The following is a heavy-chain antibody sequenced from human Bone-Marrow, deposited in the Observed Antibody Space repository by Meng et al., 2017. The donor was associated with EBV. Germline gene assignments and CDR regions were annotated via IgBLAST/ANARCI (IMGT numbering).Heavy chain of an antibody. J-gene: IGHJ4*02. V-gene: IGHV4-34*01. D-gene: IGHD6-13*01. Sequence: GHLPRWGAGLLKPSEPPSLPCPVYGWSFSGYYWGWIRQPPGKGLEWIGEINHSGSTNYNPSLKSRVTISVDTSKNQFSLKLSSVTAADTAVYYCARFRKQQLFFRYYFDYWGQGTLVTVSS. CDR2: INHSGST. CDR1: GWSFSGYY. CDR3: ARFRKQQLFFRYYFDY.